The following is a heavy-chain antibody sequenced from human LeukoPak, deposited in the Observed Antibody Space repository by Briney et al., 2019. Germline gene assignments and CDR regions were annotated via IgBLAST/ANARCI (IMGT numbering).Heavy chain of an antibody. V-gene: IGHV1-2*02. Sequence: GASVKVSCKASGYTFTGYYMHWVRQAPGQGLEWMGWINPNGGGTNYAQKFQGRVTMTRDTSISTAYMELSRLRSDDTAVYYCARGGVTIFGVVIVWGQGTLVTVSS. J-gene: IGHJ4*02. CDR2: INPNGGGT. CDR1: GYTFTGYY. CDR3: ARGGVTIFGVVIV. D-gene: IGHD3-3*01.